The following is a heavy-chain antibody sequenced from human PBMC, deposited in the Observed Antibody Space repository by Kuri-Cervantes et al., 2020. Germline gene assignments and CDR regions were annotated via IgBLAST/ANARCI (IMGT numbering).Heavy chain of an antibody. CDR3: ARRALTGGDAFDI. D-gene: IGHD3-10*01. CDR1: GYTFTSYY. J-gene: IGHJ3*02. V-gene: IGHV1-46*01. Sequence: ASVKVSCKASGYTFTSYYMHWVRQAPGQGLGWMGIINPSGGSTSYAQKFQGTVTMTWDTSTSTVYMELSSLRSEDTAVYYCARRALTGGDAFDIWGQGTMVTVSS. CDR2: INPSGGST.